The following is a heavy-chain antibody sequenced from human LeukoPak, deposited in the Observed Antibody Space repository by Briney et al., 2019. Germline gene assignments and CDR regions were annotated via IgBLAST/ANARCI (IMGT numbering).Heavy chain of an antibody. CDR2: INHSGST. J-gene: IGHJ3*02. V-gene: IGHV4-38-2*02. CDR3: ARGGAWAFDI. D-gene: IGHD1-26*01. Sequence: SETLSLTCTVSGYSISSGYYWSWIRQPPGKGLEWIGEINHSGSTNYNPSLKSRVTMSVDTSKNQFSLKLSSVTAADTAVYYCARGGAWAFDIWGQGTLVTVSS. CDR1: GYSISSGYY.